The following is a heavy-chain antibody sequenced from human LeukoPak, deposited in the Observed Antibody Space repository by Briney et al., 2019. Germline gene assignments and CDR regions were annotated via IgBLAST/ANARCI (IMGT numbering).Heavy chain of an antibody. D-gene: IGHD3-3*01. Sequence: GGSLRLSCAASGFTFSSYGMHWVRQAPGKGLEWVAFIRYDGSNKYYADSVKGRFTISRDNSKNTLYLQMNSLRAEDTAVYYCAKGAIPYYDFWSGNAGAFDIWGQGTMVTVSS. CDR1: GFTFSSYG. CDR2: IRYDGSNK. CDR3: AKGAIPYYDFWSGNAGAFDI. V-gene: IGHV3-30*02. J-gene: IGHJ3*02.